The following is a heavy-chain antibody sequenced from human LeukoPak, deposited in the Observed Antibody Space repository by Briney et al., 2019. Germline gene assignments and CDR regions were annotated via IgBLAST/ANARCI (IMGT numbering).Heavy chain of an antibody. Sequence: GESLKISCKASGYRFTNYWIGWVRQMPGKGLEWMGIIYPGDSDTRYSPSFQGQVTISADKSIGTAYLQWISLKASDTAMYYCARQLGASSDFDYWGQGTLVTVSS. D-gene: IGHD1-26*01. CDR1: GYRFTNYW. J-gene: IGHJ4*02. CDR3: ARQLGASSDFDY. CDR2: IYPGDSDT. V-gene: IGHV5-51*01.